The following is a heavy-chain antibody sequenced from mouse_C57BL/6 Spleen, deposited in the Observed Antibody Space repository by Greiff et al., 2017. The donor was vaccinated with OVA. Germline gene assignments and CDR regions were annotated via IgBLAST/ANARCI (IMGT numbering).Heavy chain of an antibody. CDR2: ISYSGST. CDR3: ARDNGRGFAY. J-gene: IGHJ3*01. CDR1: GYSITSGYD. V-gene: IGHV3-1*01. Sequence: VQLQQSGPGMVKPSQSLSLTCTVTGYSITSGYDWHWIRHFPGNKLEWMGYISYSGSTNYNPSLKSRISITHDTSKNHFFLKLNSVTTEDTATYYCARDNGRGFAYWGQGTLVTVSA.